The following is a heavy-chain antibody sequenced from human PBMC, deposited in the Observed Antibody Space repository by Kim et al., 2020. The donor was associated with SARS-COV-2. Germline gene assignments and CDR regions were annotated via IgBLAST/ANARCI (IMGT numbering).Heavy chain of an antibody. V-gene: IGHV3-23*01. D-gene: IGHD1-7*01. Sequence: RFTISRDNSKNTLYLQMNSLRAEDTAVYYCAKDLSHWNYGTYYYYYGMDVWGQGTTVTVSS. CDR3: AKDLSHWNYGTYYYYYGMDV. J-gene: IGHJ6*02.